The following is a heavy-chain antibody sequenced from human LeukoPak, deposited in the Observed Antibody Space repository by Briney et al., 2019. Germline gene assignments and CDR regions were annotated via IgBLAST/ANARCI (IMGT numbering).Heavy chain of an antibody. CDR1: GFSFSNYA. J-gene: IGHJ4*02. CDR2: ISDSGAAT. V-gene: IGHV3-23*01. D-gene: IGHD4-17*01. CDR3: AKIAPWGAVTTTDGFDY. Sequence: GGSLRLSCAASGFSFSNYAMSWVRQAPGKGLEWVSSISDSGAATYYADSVKGRFTIPRDNSKNTLYLQLNSLGAEDTAVYYCAKIAPWGAVTTTDGFDYWGQGTLVTVSS.